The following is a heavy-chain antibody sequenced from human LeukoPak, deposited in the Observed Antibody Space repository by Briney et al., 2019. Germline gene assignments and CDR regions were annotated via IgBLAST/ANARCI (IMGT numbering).Heavy chain of an antibody. J-gene: IGHJ4*02. CDR1: GYSISSGYY. Sequence: SETLSLTCAVSGYSISSGYYWGWIRQPPGKGLEWIGSIYHSGSTYNPSLKSRVTISVDTSENQFSLKLSSVTAADTAVYYCATTTYYDFWSGYYTPTYFDYWGQGTLVTVSS. CDR3: ATTTYYDFWSGYYTPTYFDY. D-gene: IGHD3-3*01. CDR2: IYHSGST. V-gene: IGHV4-38-2*01.